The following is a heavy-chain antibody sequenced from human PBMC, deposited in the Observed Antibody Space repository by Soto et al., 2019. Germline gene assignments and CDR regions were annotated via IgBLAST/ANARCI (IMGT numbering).Heavy chain of an antibody. CDR1: GGSISSGGYY. J-gene: IGHJ4*02. V-gene: IGHV4-31*03. CDR3: AREKFAAMVWSSYFDY. CDR2: IYYSGST. Sequence: SETLSLTCTVSGGSISSGGYYWSWIRQHPGKGLEWIGYIYYSGSTYYNPSLKSRVTISVDTSKNQFSLKLSSVTAADTAVYYCAREKFAAMVWSSYFDYWGQGTLVTVSS. D-gene: IGHD5-18*01.